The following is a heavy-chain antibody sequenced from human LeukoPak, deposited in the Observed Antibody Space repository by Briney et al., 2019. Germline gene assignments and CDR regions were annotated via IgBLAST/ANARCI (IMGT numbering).Heavy chain of an antibody. CDR1: GGSISSGGYY. Sequence: SETLSLTCTVSGGSISSGGYYWSWIRQHPGKGLEWIGYIYYSGSTYYNPSLKSRVTISVDTSKNQFSLKLSSVTAADTAVYYSARAGPPSWELLGYFDYWGQGTPVTVSS. CDR3: ARAGPPSWELLGYFDY. J-gene: IGHJ4*02. V-gene: IGHV4-31*03. D-gene: IGHD1-26*01. CDR2: IYYSGST.